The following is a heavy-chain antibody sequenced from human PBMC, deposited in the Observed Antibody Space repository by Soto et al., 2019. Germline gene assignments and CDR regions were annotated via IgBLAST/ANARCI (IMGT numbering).Heavy chain of an antibody. J-gene: IGHJ4*02. CDR2: INAYNGNT. CDR3: ARDPALGGPFDY. CDR1: GYTFTNYG. Sequence: ASVKVSCKASGYTFTNYGISWVRQDPGQGIEWMGWINAYNGNTKYAQKFQSRVTMTTDTSTSTAYMELRSLRSEDTAVYYCARDPALGGPFDYWGQGTLVTVSS. V-gene: IGHV1-18*01. D-gene: IGHD3-16*01.